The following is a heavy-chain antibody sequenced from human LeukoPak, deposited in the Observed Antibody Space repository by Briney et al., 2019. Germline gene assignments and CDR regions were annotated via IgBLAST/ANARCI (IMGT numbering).Heavy chain of an antibody. V-gene: IGHV3-7*01. CDR2: INQDESAK. D-gene: IGHD3-22*01. J-gene: IGHJ4*02. Sequence: GGSLRLSCAASGFAFSSYGMSWVRQAPGKGLEWVASINQDESAKFYVDSVKGRFTISRDNAKNSLFLQMNSLRAEDTAVYYCARDKSSGALGYWGQGTLVTVSS. CDR1: GFAFSSYG. CDR3: ARDKSSGALGY.